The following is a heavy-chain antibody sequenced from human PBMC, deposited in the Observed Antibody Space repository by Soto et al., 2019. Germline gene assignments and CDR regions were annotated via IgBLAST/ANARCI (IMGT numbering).Heavy chain of an antibody. Sequence: GGSLRLSCAASGFTFSSYSMNWVRQAPGKGLEWVSSISSSSSYIYYADSVKGRFTISRDNAKNSLYLQMNSLRAEDTAVYYCARDPPRHYMDVWGKGTTVTVSS. J-gene: IGHJ6*03. V-gene: IGHV3-21*01. CDR1: GFTFSSYS. CDR3: ARDPPRHYMDV. CDR2: ISSSSSYI.